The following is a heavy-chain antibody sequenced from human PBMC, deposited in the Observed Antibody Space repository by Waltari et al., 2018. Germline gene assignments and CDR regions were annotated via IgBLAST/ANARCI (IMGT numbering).Heavy chain of an antibody. CDR1: GFTFGSYW. CDR2: INLGGGLP. D-gene: IGHD6-19*01. J-gene: IGHJ4*02. V-gene: IGHV3-74*02. CDR3: VLYSSELLGDC. Sequence: EMQLVESGGALVQPGGSLILSCTASGFTFGSYWMHWVRQAPGKGLVSVSHINLGGGLPSDVDSVKSRFTISGDNAKNTLFLQMNSLRAEDTAVYYCVLYSSELLGDCWGQGTQVTVSS.